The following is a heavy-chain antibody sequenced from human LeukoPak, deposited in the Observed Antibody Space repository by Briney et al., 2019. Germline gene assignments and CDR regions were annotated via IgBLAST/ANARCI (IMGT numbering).Heavy chain of an antibody. J-gene: IGHJ4*02. V-gene: IGHV4-31*03. CDR2: IYYSGST. D-gene: IGHD3-22*01. Sequence: PSETLSLTCTVSGGSISSGGYYWSWIRQHPGKGLGWIGYIYYSGSTYYNPSLKSRVTISVDTSKNQFSLKLSSVTAADTAVYYCARSYYYDSSGYSTLGFDYWGQGTLVTVSS. CDR3: ARSYYYDSSGYSTLGFDY. CDR1: GGSISSGGYY.